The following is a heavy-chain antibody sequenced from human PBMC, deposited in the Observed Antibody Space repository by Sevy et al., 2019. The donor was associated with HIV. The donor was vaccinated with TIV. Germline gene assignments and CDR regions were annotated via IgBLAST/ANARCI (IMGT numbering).Heavy chain of an antibody. CDR1: GFTFSIYT. CDR2: FCFGGSKI. Sequence: GGSLRLFCAASGFTFSIYTMSWVRQAPGKGLEWVSTFCFGGSKIYYADSVKGRFTISRDNSRNTVYLQMNSLRADDTAVYYCAREGCTQPHDYWGQGTLVTVSS. D-gene: IGHD2-8*01. CDR3: AREGCTQPHDY. V-gene: IGHV3-23*01. J-gene: IGHJ4*02.